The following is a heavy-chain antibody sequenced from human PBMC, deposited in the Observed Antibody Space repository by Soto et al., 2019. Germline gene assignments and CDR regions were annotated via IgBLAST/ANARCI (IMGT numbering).Heavy chain of an antibody. CDR2: ISAYNGNT. D-gene: IGHD2-2*01. CDR1: GYTFTSYG. Sequence: QVQLVQSGAEVKKPGASVKVSCKASGYTFTSYGISWVRQAPGQGLEWMGWISAYNGNTNYAQKLQGRVTMTTDTSTSTAYMELRSLRSDDTAVYYCARDPGGKGLGYCISTSCYYYYYGMDVWGQGTTVTVSS. J-gene: IGHJ6*02. CDR3: ARDPGGKGLGYCISTSCYYYYYGMDV. V-gene: IGHV1-18*01.